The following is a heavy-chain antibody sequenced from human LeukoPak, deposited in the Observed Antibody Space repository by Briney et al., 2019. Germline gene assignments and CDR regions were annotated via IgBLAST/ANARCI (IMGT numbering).Heavy chain of an antibody. J-gene: IGHJ4*02. Sequence: PGGSLRLSCAASGFTFSSYSMNWVRQAPGKGLEWVSSISSSSSYIYYADSVKGRFTISRENAKNSLYLQMNSLRAEDTAVYYCARAATTVVTLYYFDYWGQGTLVTVSS. CDR1: GFTFSSYS. CDR3: ARAATTVVTLYYFDY. D-gene: IGHD4-23*01. V-gene: IGHV3-21*01. CDR2: ISSSSSYI.